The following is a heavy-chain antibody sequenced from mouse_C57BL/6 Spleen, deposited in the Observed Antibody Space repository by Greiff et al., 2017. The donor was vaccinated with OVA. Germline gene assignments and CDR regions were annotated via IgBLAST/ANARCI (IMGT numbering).Heavy chain of an antibody. V-gene: IGHV1-69*01. CDR1: GYTFTSYW. J-gene: IGHJ2*01. D-gene: IGHD1-1*01. CDR2: IDPSDSYT. Sequence: VQLQQPGAELVMPGASVKLSCKASGYTFTSYWMHWVKQRPGQGLEWIGEIDPSDSYTNYNQKFKGKSTLTVDKSSSTAYMQLSSRTAEDSAVYYCARYKVVATGFDYWGQGTTLTGSS. CDR3: ARYKVVATGFDY.